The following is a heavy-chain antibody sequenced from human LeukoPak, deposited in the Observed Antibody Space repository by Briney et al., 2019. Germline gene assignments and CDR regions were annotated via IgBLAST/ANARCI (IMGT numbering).Heavy chain of an antibody. D-gene: IGHD6-19*01. J-gene: IGHJ4*02. V-gene: IGHV3-23*01. Sequence: PGGSLRLSCAASGFTFSSYAMSWVRQAPGKGLEWVSTISGSGSGGSTYYADSVTGRFTISRDNSKDTLYLQMNSLRAEDTAVYYCAKLLAVTNSYYFNYWGQGTLVTVSS. CDR2: ISGSGSGGST. CDR3: AKLLAVTNSYYFNY. CDR1: GFTFSSYA.